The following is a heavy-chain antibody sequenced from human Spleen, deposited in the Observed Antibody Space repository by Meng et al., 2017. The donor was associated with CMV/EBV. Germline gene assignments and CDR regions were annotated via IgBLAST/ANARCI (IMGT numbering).Heavy chain of an antibody. CDR1: GFTFRRYA. Sequence: GESLKISCAASGFTFRRYAMCWVRQAPGKGLVWVARINRDGSSTKYADSVKGRFTISRDNAKNTLYLQMNSLRVEDTAVYYCARDVNLQPDYWGQGTLVTVSS. J-gene: IGHJ4*02. CDR3: ARDVNLQPDY. CDR2: INRDGSST. V-gene: IGHV3-74*03. D-gene: IGHD2/OR15-2a*01.